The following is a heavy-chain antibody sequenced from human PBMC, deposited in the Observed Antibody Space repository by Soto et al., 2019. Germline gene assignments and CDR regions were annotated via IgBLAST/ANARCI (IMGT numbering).Heavy chain of an antibody. V-gene: IGHV3-23*01. CDR1: GFTFSSYA. D-gene: IGHD3-10*01. CDR2: ISGSGGST. CDR3: AKGGVRGVIIRFHDY. J-gene: IGHJ4*02. Sequence: PGGSLRLSCAASGFTFSSYAMSWFRQAPGKGLEWVSAISGSGGSTYYADSVKGRFTISRDNSKNTLYLQMNSLRAEDTAVYYCAKGGVRGVIIRFHDYWGQGTLVTVSS.